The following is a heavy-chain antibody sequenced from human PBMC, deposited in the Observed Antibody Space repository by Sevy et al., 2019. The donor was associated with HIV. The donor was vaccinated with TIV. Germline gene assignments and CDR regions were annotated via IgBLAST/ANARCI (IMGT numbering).Heavy chain of an antibody. V-gene: IGHV3-48*01. CDR3: AATSGTWDDAFDL. CDR1: GFTFGSLS. CDR2: IGSDGTTK. Sequence: GGSLRLSCEASGFTFGSLSMSWVRQAPGKGLEWVSYIGSDGTTKHYAESMRGRFTISRDNAKNSLYLQINSLRAEDTAVYYCAATSGTWDDAFDLWGQGTMVTVSS. J-gene: IGHJ3*01. D-gene: IGHD2-15*01.